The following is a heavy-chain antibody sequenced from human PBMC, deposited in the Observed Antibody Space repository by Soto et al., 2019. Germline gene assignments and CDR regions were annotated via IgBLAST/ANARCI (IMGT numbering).Heavy chain of an antibody. CDR2: ILHIGDSA. CDR3: ARRGLSNNDY. D-gene: IGHD1-1*01. Sequence: DVQLLESGGGLVQPGGSLRLSCVASGFSFRANAMTWVRQAPGKGLEWVSSILHIGDSAYYADSVKGRFTISRDNSKSTLYLQMNSLRAEDTAVYYCARRGLSNNDYWGQGTLVTVSS. J-gene: IGHJ4*02. V-gene: IGHV3-23*01. CDR1: GFSFRANA.